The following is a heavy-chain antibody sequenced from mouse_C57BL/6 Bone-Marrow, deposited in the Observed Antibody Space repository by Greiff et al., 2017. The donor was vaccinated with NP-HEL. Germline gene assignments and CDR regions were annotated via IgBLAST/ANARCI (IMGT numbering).Heavy chain of an antibody. CDR3: ADYYGSRYWYYCAMDY. Sequence: QVQLQQSGAELARPGASVKLSCKASGYTFTSYGISWVKQRPGQGLEWIGEIYPRSGNTYYNEKFKGKATLTADKSSSTAYMELSSLTSEDSAVYYCADYYGSRYWYYCAMDYWGQGTSVTVSA. V-gene: IGHV1-81*01. CDR2: IYPRSGNT. D-gene: IGHD1-1*01. J-gene: IGHJ4*01. CDR1: GYTFTSYG.